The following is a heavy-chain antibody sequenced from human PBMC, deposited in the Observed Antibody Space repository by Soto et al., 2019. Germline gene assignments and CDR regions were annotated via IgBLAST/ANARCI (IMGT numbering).Heavy chain of an antibody. CDR2: ISYDGSNT. CDR3: AKDGETKQWLRYFDY. Sequence: GGCLRLSCAASGFTFTSYAMHWVRQAPGKGLEYVAIISYDGSNTYYADSVKGRFTISRDNSKNTLYLQINSLRAEDTAVYYCAKDGETKQWLRYFDYWGQGTLVTVSS. D-gene: IGHD6-19*01. J-gene: IGHJ4*02. V-gene: IGHV3-30*18. CDR1: GFTFTSYA.